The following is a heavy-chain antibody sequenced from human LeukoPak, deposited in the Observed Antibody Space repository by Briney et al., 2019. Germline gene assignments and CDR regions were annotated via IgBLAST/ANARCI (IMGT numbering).Heavy chain of an antibody. V-gene: IGHV3-23*01. D-gene: IGHD3-22*01. Sequence: GGSLRLSCAASGFTFSSYAMSWVRQAPRKGLEWVSAISGSGGSTYYADSVKGRFTISRDNSKNTLYLQMNSLRAEDTAVYYCAKRPLGYYYLDYWGQGTLVTVSS. CDR3: AKRPLGYYYLDY. CDR1: GFTFSSYA. CDR2: ISGSGGST. J-gene: IGHJ4*02.